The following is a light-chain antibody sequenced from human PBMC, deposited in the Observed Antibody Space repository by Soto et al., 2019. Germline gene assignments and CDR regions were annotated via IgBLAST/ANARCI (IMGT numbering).Light chain of an antibody. CDR3: CSYANYNTFVV. CDR2: GGN. J-gene: IGLJ3*02. CDR1: SGDVGTYNL. V-gene: IGLV2-23*03. Sequence: QSALTQPASVSGSPGQAITVSCTGSSGDVGTYNLVSWYQQHPGKAPKLIIYGGNKRPSGVSDRFSGSQSGDTASLTISGLQPEDEADYYCCSYANYNTFVVFGGGTKLTVL.